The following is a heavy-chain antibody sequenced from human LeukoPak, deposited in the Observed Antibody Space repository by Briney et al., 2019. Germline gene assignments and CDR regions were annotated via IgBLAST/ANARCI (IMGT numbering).Heavy chain of an antibody. V-gene: IGHV1-18*01. J-gene: IGHJ6*03. CDR1: GYTFTSYD. Sequence: ASVKVSCKASGYTFTSYDINWVRQAPGQGLEWMGWISAYNGNTNYAQKLQGRVTMTTDTSTSTAYMELRSLRSDDTAVYYCARVDVVVPAARPNYYMDVWGKGTTVTVSS. D-gene: IGHD2-2*01. CDR3: ARVDVVVPAARPNYYMDV. CDR2: ISAYNGNT.